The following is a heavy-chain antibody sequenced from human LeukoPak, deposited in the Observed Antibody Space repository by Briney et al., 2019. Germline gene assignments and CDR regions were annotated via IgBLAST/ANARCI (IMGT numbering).Heavy chain of an antibody. CDR1: GGSFSGYY. J-gene: IGHJ5*02. Sequence: PSETLSLTCAVYGGSFSGYYWSWIRQPPGKGLEWIGEINHSGSTNYNPSLKSRVTISVDTSKNQSSLKLSSVTAADTAVYYCARGPPPITTIFGVVRAWFDPWGQGTLVTVSS. CDR2: INHSGST. V-gene: IGHV4-34*01. D-gene: IGHD3-3*01. CDR3: ARGPPPITTIFGVVRAWFDP.